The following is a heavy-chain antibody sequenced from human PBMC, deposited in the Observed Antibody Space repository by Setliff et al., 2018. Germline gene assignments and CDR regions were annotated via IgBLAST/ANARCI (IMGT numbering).Heavy chain of an antibody. CDR1: GYSISSGYY. Sequence: SETLSLTCAVSGYSISSGYYWGWIRQPPGKGLEWIGSIYHSGSTYYNPSLKSRVTISVDTSKNQFSLKLSSVTAADTAVYYCATSYSGSYYGYWGQGTLVTVS. J-gene: IGHJ4*02. CDR2: IYHSGST. CDR3: ATSYSGSYYGY. V-gene: IGHV4-38-2*01. D-gene: IGHD1-26*01.